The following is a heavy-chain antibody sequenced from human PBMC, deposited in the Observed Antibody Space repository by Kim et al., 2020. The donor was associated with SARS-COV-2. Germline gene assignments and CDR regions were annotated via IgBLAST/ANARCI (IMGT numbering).Heavy chain of an antibody. CDR2: INHSGST. V-gene: IGHV4-34*01. CDR3: ARACYSGGRYNWFDP. J-gene: IGHJ5*02. Sequence: SETLSLTCAVYVGSFSGYYWSWIRQPPGKGLEWIGEINHSGSTNYNPSLKSRLTISVDTCKNQFSLKLTSVTAAGTAVYYCARACYSGGRYNWFDPWGHGTLVSVSS. CDR1: VGSFSGYY. D-gene: IGHD2-15*01.